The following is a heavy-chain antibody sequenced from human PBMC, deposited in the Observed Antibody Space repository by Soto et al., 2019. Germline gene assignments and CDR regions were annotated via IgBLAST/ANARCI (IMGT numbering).Heavy chain of an antibody. CDR2: ISGSGGNT. Sequence: GGSLRLSCAASGFTFSSYVMSWVRQAPGKGLEWVSAISGSGGNTYYADSVKGRFTISRDNSKNTLYLQMNSLRAEDTAVYYCAKDHCSSTSCYTDYWGQGTLVTVSS. D-gene: IGHD2-2*02. V-gene: IGHV3-23*01. CDR1: GFTFSSYV. J-gene: IGHJ4*02. CDR3: AKDHCSSTSCYTDY.